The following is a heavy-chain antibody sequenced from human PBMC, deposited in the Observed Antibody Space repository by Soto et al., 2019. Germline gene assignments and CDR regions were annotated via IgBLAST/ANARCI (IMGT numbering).Heavy chain of an antibody. CDR3: VRAPAGQNYYYYGMDV. D-gene: IGHD6-13*01. J-gene: IGHJ6*02. CDR2: ISGSGDRT. V-gene: IGHV3-23*01. Sequence: QTGGSLRLSCAASGFTFSSYAMSWVRQAPGKGLEWVSTISGSGDRTHYADSVKGRFTISRDNSKNTLYVQMNSLRAEDTAVYYSVRAPAGQNYYYYGMDVWGQGTTVTVSS. CDR1: GFTFSSYA.